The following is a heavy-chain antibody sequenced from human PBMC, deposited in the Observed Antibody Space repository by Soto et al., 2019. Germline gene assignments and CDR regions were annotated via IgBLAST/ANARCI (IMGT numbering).Heavy chain of an antibody. CDR2: IYYSGST. Sequence: SETLSLTCTVSGGSISSYYWSWIRQPPGKGLEWIGYIYYSGSTNYNPSLRSRVTISVDTSKNQFSLKLSSVTAADTAVYYCARGGYYYGSGSYPPFDYWGQGTLVTVSS. V-gene: IGHV4-59*01. J-gene: IGHJ4*02. D-gene: IGHD3-10*01. CDR3: ARGGYYYGSGSYPPFDY. CDR1: GGSISSYY.